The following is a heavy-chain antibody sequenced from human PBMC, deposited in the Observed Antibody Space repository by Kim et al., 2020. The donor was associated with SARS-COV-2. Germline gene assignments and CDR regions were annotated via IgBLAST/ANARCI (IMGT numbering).Heavy chain of an antibody. D-gene: IGHD3-22*01. Sequence: GGSLRLSCAASGFTFSSYGMHWVRQAPGKGLEWVAVIWYDGSNKYYADSVKGRFTISRDNSKNTLYLQMNSLRAEDTAVYYCARAGLGMIAQIDYWGQGTLVTVSS. J-gene: IGHJ4*02. V-gene: IGHV3-33*01. CDR2: IWYDGSNK. CDR1: GFTFSSYG. CDR3: ARAGLGMIAQIDY.